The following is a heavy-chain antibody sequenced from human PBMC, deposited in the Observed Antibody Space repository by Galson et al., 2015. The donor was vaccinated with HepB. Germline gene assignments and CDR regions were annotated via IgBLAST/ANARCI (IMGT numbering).Heavy chain of an antibody. Sequence: SVKVSCKASGYTFTSYGISWVRQAPGQGLEWMGWISAYNGNTNYAQKLQGRVTMTTDTSTSTAYMELRSLRSDDTAVYYCARAQYYYDSSGYYKIDYYYYYGMDVWGQGTTVTVSS. J-gene: IGHJ6*02. V-gene: IGHV1-18*01. CDR3: ARAQYYYDSSGYYKIDYYYYYGMDV. CDR1: GYTFTSYG. CDR2: ISAYNGNT. D-gene: IGHD3-22*01.